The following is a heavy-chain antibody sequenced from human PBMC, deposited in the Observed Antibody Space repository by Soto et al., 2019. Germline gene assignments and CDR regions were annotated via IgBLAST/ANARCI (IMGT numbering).Heavy chain of an antibody. Sequence: EVQLVESGGGLVQPGGSLRLSCAASVFTFSSYWMHWVRQAPGKGLVWVSRINSDGSSTSYADSVKGRFTISRDNAKNTLYLQMNSLRAEDTAVYYCARDLVRSFWFDPWGQGTLVTVSS. CDR3: ARDLVRSFWFDP. CDR1: VFTFSSYW. J-gene: IGHJ5*02. V-gene: IGHV3-74*01. D-gene: IGHD6-13*01. CDR2: INSDGSST.